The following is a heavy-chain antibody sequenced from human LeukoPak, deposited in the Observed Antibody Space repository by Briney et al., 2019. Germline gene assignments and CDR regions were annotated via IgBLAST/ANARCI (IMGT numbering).Heavy chain of an antibody. J-gene: IGHJ4*02. CDR2: ISYDGSNK. D-gene: IGHD2-2*01. V-gene: IGHV3-30*18. Sequence: GGSLRRSCAASGFTFSSYGMHWVRQAPGKGLEWVAVISYDGSNKYYADSVKGRFTISRDNSKNTLYLQMNSLRAEDTAVYYCAKSRLRYCSSTSCYESDYWGQGTLVTVSS. CDR3: AKSRLRYCSSTSCYESDY. CDR1: GFTFSSYG.